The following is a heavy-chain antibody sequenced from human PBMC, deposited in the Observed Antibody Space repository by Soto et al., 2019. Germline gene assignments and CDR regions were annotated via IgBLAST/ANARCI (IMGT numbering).Heavy chain of an antibody. J-gene: IGHJ4*02. V-gene: IGHV4-30-2*01. CDR1: GGSISSGDFS. D-gene: IGHD3-22*01. CDR3: ARVRREYDNSGPVDY. CDR2: IYYGGST. Sequence: SETLSLTCAVSGGSISSGDFSWNWIRQPPGNGLEYIGYIYYGGSTYYNPSLQSRVTMSVDRSRNQFSLKLNSVTAADTAVYYCARVRREYDNSGPVDYWGQGTLVTVS.